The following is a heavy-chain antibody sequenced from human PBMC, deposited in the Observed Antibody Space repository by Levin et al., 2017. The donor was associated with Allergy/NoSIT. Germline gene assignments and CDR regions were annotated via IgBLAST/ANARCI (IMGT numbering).Heavy chain of an antibody. V-gene: IGHV4-4*02. CDR2: IYHSGST. Sequence: PSETLSLTCAVSGGSISSSNWWSWVRQPPGKGLEWIGEIYHSGSTNYNPSLKSRVTISVDKSKNQFSLKLSSVTAADTAVYYCASRGATMVQGVNDAFDIWGQGTMVTVSS. J-gene: IGHJ3*02. CDR3: ASRGATMVQGVNDAFDI. CDR1: GGSISSSNW. D-gene: IGHD3-10*01.